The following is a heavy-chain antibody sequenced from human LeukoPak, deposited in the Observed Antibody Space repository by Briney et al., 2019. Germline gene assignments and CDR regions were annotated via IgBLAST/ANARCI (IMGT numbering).Heavy chain of an antibody. Sequence: ASVKVSCKASGFTFTNYYMHWVRQAPGQGLEWMGLISPTGSSTNYAQKFRGRVTMTRDTSTTTVYMELSSLRSEDTAVYYCAREESGGYFDYWGREPWSPSPQ. V-gene: IGHV1-46*01. CDR2: ISPTGSST. CDR3: AREESGGYFDY. J-gene: IGHJ4*02. D-gene: IGHD2-8*02. CDR1: GFTFTNYY.